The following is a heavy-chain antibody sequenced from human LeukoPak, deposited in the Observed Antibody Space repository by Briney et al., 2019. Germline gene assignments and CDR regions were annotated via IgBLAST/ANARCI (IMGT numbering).Heavy chain of an antibody. CDR1: GFTLSSYA. Sequence: GGSLRLSCAASGFTLSSYAMIWVPQGPGKGLEWVSAISVSSNKYHADSVKGRFTISRESCKNTLYLEMNSLRAGDADVYYCAKHVHKVTLIDNWQFDLWGRGTLVTVSS. V-gene: IGHV3-23*01. J-gene: IGHJ2*01. D-gene: IGHD2/OR15-2a*01. CDR3: AKHVHKVTLIDNWQFDL. CDR2: ISVSSNK.